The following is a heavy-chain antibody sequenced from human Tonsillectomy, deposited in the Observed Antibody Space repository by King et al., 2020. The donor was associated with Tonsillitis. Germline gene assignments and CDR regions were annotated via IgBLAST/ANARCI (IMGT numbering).Heavy chain of an antibody. CDR3: VKDQLGFCSSSSCFAFDY. J-gene: IGHJ4*02. V-gene: IGHV3-9*01. Sequence: QLVQSGGGLVQPGRSLRLSCAVSGFTFDEYAMHWVRQAPGKGLEWVSGITWESATIGYADSVKGRFTISRDNAKSSLHLQMNSLRPEDTALYYCVKDQLGFCSSSSCFAFDYWGQGILVTVSS. CDR1: GFTFDEYA. CDR2: ITWESATI. D-gene: IGHD2-2*01.